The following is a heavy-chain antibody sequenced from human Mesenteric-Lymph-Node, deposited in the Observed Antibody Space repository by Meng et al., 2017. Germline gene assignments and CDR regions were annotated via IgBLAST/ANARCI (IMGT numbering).Heavy chain of an antibody. J-gene: IGHJ5*02. D-gene: IGHD1-26*01. CDR3: ARGQRSYSGSYPEWFDP. CDR2: IYYSGST. CDR1: GGAISSGDYY. V-gene: IGHV4-30-4*01. Sequence: QVQLQESGPGLVNPSQPLSLTCTGSGGAISSGDYYWSWIRQPPGKGLEWIGCIYYSGSTYYNPSLKGRVTISVDTSKNQFSLNLSSVTAADTAVYYCARGQRSYSGSYPEWFDPWGQGTLVTVSS.